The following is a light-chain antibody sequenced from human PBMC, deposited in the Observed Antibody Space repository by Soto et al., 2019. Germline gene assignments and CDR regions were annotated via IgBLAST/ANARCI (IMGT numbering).Light chain of an antibody. CDR3: QQHPNSPPIT. J-gene: IGKJ5*01. CDR2: GAA. CDR1: QSVSSH. V-gene: IGKV3-15*01. Sequence: IEGRRVTDGRSGWSGEQDNQNCRASQSVSSHLAWYQQKPGQAPRLLIYGAATRATGIPARFSGSCSGTKFTHTISIRQPDDCSAYHSQQHPNSPPITFGQGTRLEIK.